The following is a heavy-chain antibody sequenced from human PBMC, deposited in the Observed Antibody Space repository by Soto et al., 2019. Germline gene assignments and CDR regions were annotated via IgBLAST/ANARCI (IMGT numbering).Heavy chain of an antibody. CDR1: GLAFSDHA. Sequence: GSLRLSCASSGLAFSDHAMSWVRQAPGEGLECVSTISASGDNTYYADSVKGRFTISRDNSKNTLYLQMNSLRAEDTAEYYCAKDRGESAHWGQGTRVTVSS. J-gene: IGHJ4*02. D-gene: IGHD3-16*01. CDR3: AKDRGESAH. CDR2: ISASGDNT. V-gene: IGHV3-23*01.